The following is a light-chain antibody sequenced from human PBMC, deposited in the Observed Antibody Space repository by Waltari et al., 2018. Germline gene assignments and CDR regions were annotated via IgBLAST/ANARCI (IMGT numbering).Light chain of an antibody. Sequence: QSVLTQPPSMSGAPGQRVTISCTGSSSNIGAGYDVHWYQRLPGAAPKVSIYDNNNRPAGVPDRFSGSKSGTSATLAITGLQAEDEADYYCQSYDTSLNAVFGGGTKLTVL. CDR1: SSNIGAGYD. CDR3: QSYDTSLNAV. CDR2: DNN. J-gene: IGLJ2*01. V-gene: IGLV1-40*01.